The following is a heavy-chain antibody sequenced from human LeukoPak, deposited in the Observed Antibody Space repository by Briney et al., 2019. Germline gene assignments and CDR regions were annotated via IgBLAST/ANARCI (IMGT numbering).Heavy chain of an antibody. Sequence: SVKVSCKASGFTFSSSAMQWVRQARGQRLEWIGWIVVGSGNTNYAQNLQGRVTITRDMSTSTFYLELSSLRSEDTAVYYCAADLGYYGSGSYYTTPGFDPWGQGTLVTVSS. CDR2: IVVGSGNT. D-gene: IGHD3-10*01. V-gene: IGHV1-58*02. J-gene: IGHJ5*02. CDR1: GFTFSSSA. CDR3: AADLGYYGSGSYYTTPGFDP.